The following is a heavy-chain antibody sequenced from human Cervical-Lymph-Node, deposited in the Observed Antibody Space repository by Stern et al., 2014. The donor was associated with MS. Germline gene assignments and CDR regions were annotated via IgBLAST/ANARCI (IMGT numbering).Heavy chain of an antibody. J-gene: IGHJ4*02. V-gene: IGHV4-59*01. CDR2: ISYSGTT. CDR3: ARLSSRGFDS. D-gene: IGHD1-26*01. Sequence: QVQLQESGPGLVKPSETLSLTCSLSGGSINSYYWSWIRQSPGKGLQWIGYISYSGTTSYKHSLTSRVTISIDTSKNQFSLNLTSMTAADTAVYYCARLSSRGFDSWGQGTLVTVSS. CDR1: GGSINSYY.